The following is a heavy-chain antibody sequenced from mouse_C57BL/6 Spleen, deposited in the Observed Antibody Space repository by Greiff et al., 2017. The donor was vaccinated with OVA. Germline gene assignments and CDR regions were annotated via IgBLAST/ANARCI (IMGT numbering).Heavy chain of an antibody. V-gene: IGHV3-6*01. Sequence: ESGPGLVKPSQSLSLTCSVTGYSITSGYYWNWIRQFPGNKLEWMGYISYDGSNNYNPSLKNRISITRDTSKNQFFLKLNSVTTEDTATYYCGGFYYGNPYAMDYWGQGTSVTVSS. CDR3: GGFYYGNPYAMDY. CDR1: GYSITSGYY. CDR2: ISYDGSN. D-gene: IGHD2-1*01. J-gene: IGHJ4*01.